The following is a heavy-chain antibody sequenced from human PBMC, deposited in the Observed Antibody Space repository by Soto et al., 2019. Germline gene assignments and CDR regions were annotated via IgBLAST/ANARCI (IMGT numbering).Heavy chain of an antibody. CDR2: ISAYNGNT. CDR3: ARDPTPYYDFWSGYSDWFDP. D-gene: IGHD3-3*01. J-gene: IGHJ5*02. V-gene: IGHV1-18*01. CDR1: GYTFTSYG. Sequence: ASVKVSCKASGYTFTSYGISWVRQAPGQGLEWMGWISAYNGNTNYAQKLQGRVTMTTDTSTSTAYMELRSLRSDDTAVYYCARDPTPYYDFWSGYSDWFDPWGQGTLVTVSS.